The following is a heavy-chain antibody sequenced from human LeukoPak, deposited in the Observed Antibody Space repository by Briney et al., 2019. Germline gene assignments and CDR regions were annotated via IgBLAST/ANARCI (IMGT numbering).Heavy chain of an antibody. CDR2: INPSGGST. D-gene: IGHD1-26*01. V-gene: IGHV1-46*01. Sequence: ASVKVSCKASGYTFTSYYMHWVRQAPGQGLEWMGIINPSGGSTNYAQKFQGRVTMTRDMSTSTVYMELSSLRSEDTAVYYCAVTKVGAGLTTAFDIWGQGTMVTVSS. CDR1: GYTFTSYY. J-gene: IGHJ3*02. CDR3: AVTKVGAGLTTAFDI.